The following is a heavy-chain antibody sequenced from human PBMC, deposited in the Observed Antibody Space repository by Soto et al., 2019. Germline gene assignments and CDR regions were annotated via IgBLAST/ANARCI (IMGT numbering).Heavy chain of an antibody. Sequence: QVQLQESGPGLVKPSGTLSLTCAVSGGSISSGDWCWSWVRQSPGKGLEWIGEIYSGGSTTYNPSLKSRVTISADKSANQFSLRLSSVTAADTAVYYCARRCCDSIFGSLDYWGQGTLVTVSS. J-gene: IGHJ4*02. D-gene: IGHD3-3*02. CDR3: ARRCCDSIFGSLDY. V-gene: IGHV4-4*02. CDR1: GGSISSGDW. CDR2: IYSGGST.